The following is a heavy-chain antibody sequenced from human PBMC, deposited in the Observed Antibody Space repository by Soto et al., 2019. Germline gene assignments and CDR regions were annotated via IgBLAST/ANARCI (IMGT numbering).Heavy chain of an antibody. CDR2: ISGSGGST. J-gene: IGHJ6*01. D-gene: IGHD1-26*01. Sequence: EVQLLESGGALVQPGGSLRLSCAVSGFTLSSYAMSWVRQAPGKGLEWVSYISGSGGSTYYAGAVRGRFTISRDISQHMRFLQMTTLRVDDTAVYYGAQQTQRIVASHMDVWGQGNTVTVSS. V-gene: IGHV3-23*01. CDR3: AQQTQRIVASHMDV. CDR1: GFTLSSYA.